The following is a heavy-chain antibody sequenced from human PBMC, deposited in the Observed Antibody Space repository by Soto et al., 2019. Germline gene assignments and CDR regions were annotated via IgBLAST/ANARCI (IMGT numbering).Heavy chain of an antibody. CDR1: GGSVSSGSYY. CDR2: IYYSGST. J-gene: IGHJ6*02. Sequence: PSETLSLTCTVSGGSVSSGSYYWSWIRQPPGKGLEWIGYIYYSGSTNYNPSLKTRVTISVDTSKNQFSLQLNNLRAEDTAVYYCARDHLILPAHDFFYGSDVWGRGATVTVSS. V-gene: IGHV4-61*01. D-gene: IGHD2-21*02. CDR3: ARDHLILPAHDFFYGSDV.